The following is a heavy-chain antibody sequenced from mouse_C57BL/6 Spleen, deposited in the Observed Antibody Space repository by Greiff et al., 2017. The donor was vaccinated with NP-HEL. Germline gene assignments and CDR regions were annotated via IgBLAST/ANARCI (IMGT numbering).Heavy chain of an antibody. CDR3: TREYYYGSSSFAY. CDR2: IYPGNSDT. V-gene: IGHV1-5*01. CDR1: GYTFTSYW. J-gene: IGHJ3*01. Sequence: VHVKQSGTVLARPGASVKMSCKTSGYTFTSYWMHWVKQRPGQGLEWIGAIYPGNSDTSYNQKFKGKAKLTAVTSASTAYMELSSLTNEDSAVYYCTREYYYGSSSFAYWGQGTLVTVSA. D-gene: IGHD1-1*01.